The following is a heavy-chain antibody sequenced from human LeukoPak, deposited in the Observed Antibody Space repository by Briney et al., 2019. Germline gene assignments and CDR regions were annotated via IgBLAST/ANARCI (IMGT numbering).Heavy chain of an antibody. Sequence: PGGSLRLSCAASGFTFSNNWMTWVRQAPGKGLEWVASVKKDESEKYYVDSVKGRFTISRDNAKNSLYLQMNSLRVEDTAVYYCARDQGRWLLTRDDAFDIWGQGTMVTVSS. CDR3: ARDQGRWLLTRDDAFDI. J-gene: IGHJ3*02. D-gene: IGHD5-24*01. CDR1: GFTFSNNW. CDR2: VKKDESEK. V-gene: IGHV3-7*01.